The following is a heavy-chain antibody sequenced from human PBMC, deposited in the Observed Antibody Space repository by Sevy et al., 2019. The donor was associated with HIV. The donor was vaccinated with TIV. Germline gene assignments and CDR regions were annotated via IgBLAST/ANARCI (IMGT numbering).Heavy chain of an antibody. J-gene: IGHJ4*02. CDR3: AKGQYYDFWSGYCDY. Sequence: GGSLRLSCAASGFTFSSYAMSWVRQAPGKGLEWVSAISGSGGSTYYADSVKGRFTTSRDNSKNTLYLQMNSLRAEDTAVYYCAKGQYYDFWSGYCDYWGQGTLVTVSS. CDR2: ISGSGGST. V-gene: IGHV3-23*01. CDR1: GFTFSSYA. D-gene: IGHD3-3*01.